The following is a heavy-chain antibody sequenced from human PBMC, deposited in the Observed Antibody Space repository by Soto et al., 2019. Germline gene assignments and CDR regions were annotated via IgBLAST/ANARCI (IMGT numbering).Heavy chain of an antibody. Sequence: GGSLRLSCAASGFTFSSYWMSWVRQAPGKGLEWVANIKQDGSEKYYVDSVKGRLTISRDNAKNSLYLQMNSLRAEDTAVYYCARDTVWFGELRYYYMDVWGKGTTVTVSS. CDR3: ARDTVWFGELRYYYMDV. CDR1: GFTFSSYW. D-gene: IGHD3-10*01. V-gene: IGHV3-7*01. J-gene: IGHJ6*03. CDR2: IKQDGSEK.